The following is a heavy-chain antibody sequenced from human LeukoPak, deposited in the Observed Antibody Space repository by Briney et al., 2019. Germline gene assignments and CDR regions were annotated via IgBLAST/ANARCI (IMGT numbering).Heavy chain of an antibody. D-gene: IGHD3-10*01. Sequence: SETLSLTCSVSGGSISRSYYYWGWIRQPPGKGLEWIGEINHSGSTNYNPSLKSRVTISVDTSKNQFSLKLSSVTAADTAVYYCARLGMVRGVITGNWFDPWGQGTLVTVSS. CDR3: ARLGMVRGVITGNWFDP. J-gene: IGHJ5*02. CDR2: INHSGST. V-gene: IGHV4-39*07. CDR1: GGSISRSYYY.